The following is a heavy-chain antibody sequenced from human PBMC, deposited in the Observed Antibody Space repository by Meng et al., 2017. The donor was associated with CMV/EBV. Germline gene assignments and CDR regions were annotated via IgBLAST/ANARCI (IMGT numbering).Heavy chain of an antibody. CDR1: GFTFSSYE. Sequence: GESLRISCAASGFTFSSYEMNWVRQAPGKGLVWVSRINSDGSSTSYADSVKGRFTISRDNAKNTLYLQMNSLRAEDTAVYYCARDPEGPINFLYGDDAFDIWGQGTMVTVSS. V-gene: IGHV3-74*01. CDR3: ARDPEGPINFLYGDDAFDI. J-gene: IGHJ3*02. D-gene: IGHD4-17*01. CDR2: INSDGSST.